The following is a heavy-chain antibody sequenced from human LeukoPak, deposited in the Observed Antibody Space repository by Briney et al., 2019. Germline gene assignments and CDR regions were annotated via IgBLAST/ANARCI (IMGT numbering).Heavy chain of an antibody. J-gene: IGHJ6*03. Sequence: KTGGSLRLSCAASGFTFSNAWMSWVRQAPGKGLEWVGHIKSKTDGGTPDYAAPVKGRFTISRDDSKNTLSLQMNSLKTEDTAVYYCTTGVSAMAQYYYYMDVWGKGTTVTVSS. CDR3: TTGVSAMAQYYYYMDV. CDR2: IKSKTDGGTP. D-gene: IGHD5-18*01. V-gene: IGHV3-15*01. CDR1: GFTFSNAW.